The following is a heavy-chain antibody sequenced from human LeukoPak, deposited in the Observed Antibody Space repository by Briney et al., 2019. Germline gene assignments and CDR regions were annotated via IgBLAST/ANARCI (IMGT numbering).Heavy chain of an antibody. CDR1: GFTFSSYD. D-gene: IGHD3-22*01. J-gene: IGHJ4*02. CDR2: IGTAGDT. CDR3: ARVTYYYDSSGYYYSHFDY. Sequence: GGSLRLSCAASGFTFSSYDMHWVRQATGKGLEWVSAIGTAGDTYYPGSVKGRFTISRENAKNSLYLQMNSLRAGDTDVYYCARVTYYYDSSGYYYSHFDYWGQGTLVTVSS. V-gene: IGHV3-13*01.